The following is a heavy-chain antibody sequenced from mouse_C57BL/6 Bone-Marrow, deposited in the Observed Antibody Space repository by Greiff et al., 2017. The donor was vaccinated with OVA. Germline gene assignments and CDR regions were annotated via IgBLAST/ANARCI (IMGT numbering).Heavy chain of an antibody. J-gene: IGHJ3*01. D-gene: IGHD1-1*01. CDR1: GFTFSDYG. CDR2: ISSGSSTI. Sequence: EVKVVESGGGLVKPGGSLKLSCAASGFTFSDYGMHWVRQAPEKGLEWVAYISSGSSTIYYADTVKGRFTISRDNAKNTLFLQMTSLRSEDTAMYYCARRATVVATPFAYWGQGTLVTVSA. CDR3: ARRATVVATPFAY. V-gene: IGHV5-17*01.